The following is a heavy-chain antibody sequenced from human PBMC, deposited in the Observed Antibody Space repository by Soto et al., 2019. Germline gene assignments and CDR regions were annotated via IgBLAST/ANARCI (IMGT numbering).Heavy chain of an antibody. V-gene: IGHV3-30*18. D-gene: IGHD2-15*01. CDR3: AKERDIVVVVAPLDY. CDR1: GFTFSSYG. J-gene: IGHJ4*02. CDR2: ISYDGSNK. Sequence: QVQLVESGGGVVQPGRSLRLSCAASGFTFSSYGMHWVRQAPGKGLEWVAVISYDGSNKYYADSVKGRFTISRDNSKNTLYLQMNSLRAEDTAVYYCAKERDIVVVVAPLDYRGQGTLVTVSS.